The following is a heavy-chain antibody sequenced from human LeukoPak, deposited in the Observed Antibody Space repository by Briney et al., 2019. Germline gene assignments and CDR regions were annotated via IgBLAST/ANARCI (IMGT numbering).Heavy chain of an antibody. CDR1: GFTFRSYG. D-gene: IGHD1-26*01. CDR2: IWYDGSNK. J-gene: IGHJ4*02. Sequence: PGRSLRLSCAASGFTFRSYGMHWVRQAPGKGLEWVAVIWYDGSNKYYADSVKGRFTISRDNSKNTLYLQMNSLRAEDTAVYYCARGRGSHWVSFDYWGQGTLVTVSS. V-gene: IGHV3-33*01. CDR3: ARGRGSHWVSFDY.